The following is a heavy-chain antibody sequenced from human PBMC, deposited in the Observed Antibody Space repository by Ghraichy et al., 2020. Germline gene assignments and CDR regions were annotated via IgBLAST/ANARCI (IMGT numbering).Heavy chain of an antibody. D-gene: IGHD6-13*01. J-gene: IGHJ5*02. CDR2: IYYSGST. Sequence: SETLSLTCTVSGGSISSYYWSWIRQPPGKGLEWIRYIYYSGSTNYNPSLKSRVTISVDTSKNQFSLKLSSVTAADTAVYYCASANSSSWYPPGFDPWGQGTLVTVSS. CDR1: GGSISSYY. CDR3: ASANSSSWYPPGFDP. V-gene: IGHV4-59*01.